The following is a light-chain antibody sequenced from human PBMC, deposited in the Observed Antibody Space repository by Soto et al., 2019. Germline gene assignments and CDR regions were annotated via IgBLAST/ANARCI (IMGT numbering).Light chain of an antibody. CDR2: EVT. Sequence: QSALTQPPSASGSPVQSVTISCTGTSSDVGSYNFVSWYQQHPGKAPKLLIYEVTKRPSGVPDRFSGSKSANTASLTVSGLQAEDEAEYFCSSYTGDRDPYVFGTVTKVTVL. V-gene: IGLV2-8*01. CDR3: SSYTGDRDPYV. CDR1: SSDVGSYNF. J-gene: IGLJ1*01.